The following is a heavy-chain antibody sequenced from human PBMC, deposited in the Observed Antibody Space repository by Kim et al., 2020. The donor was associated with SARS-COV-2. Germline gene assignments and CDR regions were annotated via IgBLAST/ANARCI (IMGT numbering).Heavy chain of an antibody. CDR3: ATHCSAPDCYTGFNY. V-gene: IGHV1-8*01. CDR2: MNPYSGDT. Sequence: ASVKVSCKASGYTFTKYDINWVRQATGQGLEWMGYMNPYSGDTGSTQRFQGRVTMTRDTSISTAYMELTSLRSDDTAMYYCATHCSAPDCYTGFNYWGQG. D-gene: IGHD2-15*01. CDR1: GYTFTKYD. J-gene: IGHJ4*02.